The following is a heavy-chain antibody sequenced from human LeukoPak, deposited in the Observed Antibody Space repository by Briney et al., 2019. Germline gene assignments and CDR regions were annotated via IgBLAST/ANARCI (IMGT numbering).Heavy chain of an antibody. V-gene: IGHV5-51*01. CDR3: ARLLDYYDSRGYYSLYYFDY. CDR2: IYPGDSDT. Sequence: GESLKISCKGSGYSFTSYWIGWVRQMPGKGLEWMGIIYPGDSDTRYSPSFQGQVTISADKSISTAYLQWSSLKASDTAMYYCARLLDYYDSRGYYSLYYFDYWGQGTLVTVSS. D-gene: IGHD3-22*01. CDR1: GYSFTSYW. J-gene: IGHJ4*02.